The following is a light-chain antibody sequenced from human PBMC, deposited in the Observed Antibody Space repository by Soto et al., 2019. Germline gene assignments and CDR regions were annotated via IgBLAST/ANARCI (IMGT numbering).Light chain of an antibody. Sequence: QSALTQPPSASGSPGQSVTISCTGTSSDVGGYNFVSWYQQHPGKAPKLIIYDVTERPSGVPDRFSGSKSGNTASLTVSGLQGEDEADYYCTSYAGSNIPVLFGGGTKLTVL. CDR2: DVT. CDR3: TSYAGSNIPVL. CDR1: SSDVGGYNF. J-gene: IGLJ2*01. V-gene: IGLV2-8*01.